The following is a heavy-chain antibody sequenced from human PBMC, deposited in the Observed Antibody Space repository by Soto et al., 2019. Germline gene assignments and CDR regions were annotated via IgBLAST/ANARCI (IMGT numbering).Heavy chain of an antibody. CDR2: INAGNGNT. V-gene: IGHV1-3*05. D-gene: IGHD2-21*02. CDR1: GYTFTSYA. Sequence: QVQLVQSGAEEKKPWASVKVSCKASGYTFTSYAMHWVRQAPGQRLEWMGWINAGNGNTKYSQKFQGRVTITRDSSASTAYMELSRLRSEDTAVYYCARAWVVVTAPDYWGQGTLVTVSS. CDR3: ARAWVVVTAPDY. J-gene: IGHJ4*02.